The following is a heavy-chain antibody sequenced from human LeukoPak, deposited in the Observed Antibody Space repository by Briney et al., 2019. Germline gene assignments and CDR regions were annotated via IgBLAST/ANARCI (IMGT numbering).Heavy chain of an antibody. Sequence: GGSLRLSCAASGFTFSSYAMSWVRQAPGKGLEWVSGSGSGGSTYYADSVKGRFTISRDNSKNTLYLQMNSLRAEDTAVYYCAKDFWSGYYPNYWGQGALVTVSS. CDR1: GFTFSSYA. CDR2: SGSGGST. CDR3: AKDFWSGYYPNY. J-gene: IGHJ4*02. D-gene: IGHD3-3*01. V-gene: IGHV3-23*01.